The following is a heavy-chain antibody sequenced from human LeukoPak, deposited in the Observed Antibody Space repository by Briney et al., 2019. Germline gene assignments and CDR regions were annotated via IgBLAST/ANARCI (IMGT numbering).Heavy chain of an antibody. J-gene: IGHJ4*02. Sequence: ASVKVSCKASGYTFTSYYMRWVRQAPGQGLEWMGIINPSGGSTSYAQKFQGRVTMTRDTSTSTVYMELSSLRSEDTAVYYCARQAINYYDSSGYYDCWGQGTLVTVSS. CDR2: INPSGGST. V-gene: IGHV1-46*01. CDR1: GYTFTSYY. D-gene: IGHD3-22*01. CDR3: ARQAINYYDSSGYYDC.